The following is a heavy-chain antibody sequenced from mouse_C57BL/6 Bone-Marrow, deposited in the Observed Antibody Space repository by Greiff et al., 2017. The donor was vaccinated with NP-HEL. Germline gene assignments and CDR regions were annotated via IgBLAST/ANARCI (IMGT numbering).Heavy chain of an antibody. V-gene: IGHV1-50*01. CDR3: ARGGFPALDY. CDR1: GYTFSSYW. Sequence: QVQLKQPGAELVKPGASVKLSCKASGYTFSSYWMQWVKQRPGQGLEWIGEIDPSDSYTNYNQKFKGKATLTVDTSSSTAYMQLSSLTSEDSAVYYCARGGFPALDYWGQGTTLTVSS. CDR2: IDPSDSYT. J-gene: IGHJ2*01.